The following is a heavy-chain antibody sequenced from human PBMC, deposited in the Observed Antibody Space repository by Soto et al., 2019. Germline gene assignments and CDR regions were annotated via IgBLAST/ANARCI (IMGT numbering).Heavy chain of an antibody. J-gene: IGHJ3*02. CDR1: GYKFSIYW. Sequence: PGESLKISCKGSGYKFSIYWIAWVRQRPGKGLEWMGIIFPRDSDTRYSPSFQGQVTISADTSISTAFLQWSSLKPSDTAIYFCASDSHCDGGNCPMGGFDMWGQGTMVTVSS. V-gene: IGHV5-51*01. CDR2: IFPRDSDT. CDR3: ASDSHCDGGNCPMGGFDM. D-gene: IGHD2-15*01.